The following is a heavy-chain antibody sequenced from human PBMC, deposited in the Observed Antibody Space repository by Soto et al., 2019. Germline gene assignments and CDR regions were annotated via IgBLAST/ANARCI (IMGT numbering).Heavy chain of an antibody. D-gene: IGHD2-15*01. Sequence: HGESLKISCKGSGYSFTSYWIGWVRQMPGKGLEWMGIIYPGDSDTRYSPSFQGQVTISADKSISTAYLQWSSLKASDTAMYYCARHGSCSGGSCYPDNWFDPWGQGTLVTVSS. CDR1: GYSFTSYW. V-gene: IGHV5-51*01. CDR3: ARHGSCSGGSCYPDNWFDP. CDR2: IYPGDSDT. J-gene: IGHJ5*02.